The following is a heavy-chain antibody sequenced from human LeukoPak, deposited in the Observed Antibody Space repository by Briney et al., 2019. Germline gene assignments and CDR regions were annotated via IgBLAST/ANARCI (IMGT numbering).Heavy chain of an antibody. V-gene: IGHV3-21*01. CDR2: ISSDSTYI. Sequence: GGSLRLSCAASGFTFSDYTMNWVRQAPGKGPEWVSSISSDSTYIYYADSVKGRFTISRDNAKNSLFLQMNSLRAEDTAVYYCSYYFDYWGQGALVTVSS. CDR3: SYYFDY. J-gene: IGHJ4*02. CDR1: GFTFSDYT.